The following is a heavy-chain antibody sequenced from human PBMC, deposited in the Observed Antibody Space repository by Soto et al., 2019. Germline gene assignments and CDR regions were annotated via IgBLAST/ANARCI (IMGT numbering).Heavy chain of an antibody. CDR3: ATGGRGSGWYYFDY. D-gene: IGHD6-19*01. Sequence: PGESLKISCAASGFTFSSYAMSWVRQAPGKGLEWVSAISGSGGSTYYADSVKGRFTISRDNSKNTLYLQMNSLRAEDTAVYYCATGGRGSGWYYFDYWGQGTLVTVSS. CDR1: GFTFSSYA. J-gene: IGHJ4*02. V-gene: IGHV3-23*01. CDR2: ISGSGGST.